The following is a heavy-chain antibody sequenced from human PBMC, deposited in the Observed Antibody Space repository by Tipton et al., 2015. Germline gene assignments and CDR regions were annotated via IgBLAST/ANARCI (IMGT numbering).Heavy chain of an antibody. D-gene: IGHD2-8*01. CDR1: GFTFSNTW. CDR3: ATVNGPSFYYGLDV. J-gene: IGHJ6*02. CDR2: IQTKTYGGTT. Sequence: SLRLSCAASGFTFSNTWMSWVRQAPGKGLEWVGRIQTKTYGGTTDYAAPVKGGFTISRDDSKNTLYLQMNSLKTEDTAVYYCATVNGPSFYYGLDVWGQGTTVTVSS. V-gene: IGHV3-15*01.